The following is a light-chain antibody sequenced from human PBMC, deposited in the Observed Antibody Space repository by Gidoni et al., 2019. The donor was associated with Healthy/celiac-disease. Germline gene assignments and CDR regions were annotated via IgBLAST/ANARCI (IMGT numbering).Light chain of an antibody. CDR1: SSTIGNNY. Sequence: QSVLPHAPSVSAAPGQKVTISCSGRSSTIGNNYVSWYQQHPGTAPKLLIYDNNKRPSGIPDRFSGSKSGTSATLGITGLQTGDDADYYCGTWDSRLSAVVFGGGTKLTVL. J-gene: IGLJ2*01. V-gene: IGLV1-51*01. CDR3: GTWDSRLSAVV. CDR2: DNN.